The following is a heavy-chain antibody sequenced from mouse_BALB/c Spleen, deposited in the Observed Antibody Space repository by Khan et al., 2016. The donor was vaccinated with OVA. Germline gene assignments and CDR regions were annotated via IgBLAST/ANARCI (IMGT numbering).Heavy chain of an antibody. D-gene: IGHD2-4*01. J-gene: IGHJ1*01. Sequence: EVELVESGGGLVKPGGSLKLSCAASGFAFSSYDMSWVRQTPEKRLDWVAYISSGGGSIYFPDTVKGRFTISRDNAKKTLYLQMGSLKSEDTAMYYCTRHQATMITTSCYVDVWGAGTTVTVSS. V-gene: IGHV5-12-1*01. CDR2: ISSGGGSI. CDR3: TRHQATMITTSCYVDV. CDR1: GFAFSSYD.